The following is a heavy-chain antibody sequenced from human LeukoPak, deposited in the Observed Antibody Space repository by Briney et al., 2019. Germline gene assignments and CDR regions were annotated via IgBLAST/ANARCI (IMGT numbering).Heavy chain of an antibody. CDR1: GGTFSSYA. J-gene: IGHJ4*02. CDR2: IIPILGIA. CDR3: ARDLHSGSYYGY. D-gene: IGHD1-26*01. Sequence: SVKVSCKASGGTFSSYAISWVRQAPGQGLEWMGRIIPILGIANYAQKFQGRVTITADKSTSTAYMELSSLRSEDTAVYYCARDLHSGSYYGYWGQGTLVTVS. V-gene: IGHV1-69*04.